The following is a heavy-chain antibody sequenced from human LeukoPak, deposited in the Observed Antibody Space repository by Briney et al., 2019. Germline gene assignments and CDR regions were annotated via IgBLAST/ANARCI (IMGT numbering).Heavy chain of an antibody. D-gene: IGHD6-13*01. V-gene: IGHV4-59*08. J-gene: IGHJ4*02. CDR2: IYYSDST. CDR3: ARLVVSTWYHEVLLGRDY. Sequence: KPSETLSLTCTVSGGSISNYFWSWIRQPPGKGLECIGYIYYSDSTYYKPSLKSRVTISVDTSKNQFSLKLSSVTAADTAVYYCARLVVSTWYHEVLLGRDYWGQGTLVTVSS. CDR1: GGSISNYF.